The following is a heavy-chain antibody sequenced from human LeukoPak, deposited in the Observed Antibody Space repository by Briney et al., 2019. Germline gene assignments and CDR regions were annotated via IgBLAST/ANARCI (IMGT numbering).Heavy chain of an antibody. Sequence: GRSLRLSCAASGFTFDDYAMPWVRQAPGKGLEWVSGISWNSGSIGYADSVKGRFTISRDNAKNSLYLQMNSLRAEDTALYYCAKDIRDYYDSSGYYELYYYYGMDVWGQGTTVTVSS. J-gene: IGHJ6*02. CDR3: AKDIRDYYDSSGYYELYYYYGMDV. V-gene: IGHV3-9*01. CDR2: ISWNSGSI. CDR1: GFTFDDYA. D-gene: IGHD3-22*01.